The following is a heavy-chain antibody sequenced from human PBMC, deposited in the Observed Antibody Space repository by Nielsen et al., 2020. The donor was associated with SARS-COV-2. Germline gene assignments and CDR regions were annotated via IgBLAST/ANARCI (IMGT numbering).Heavy chain of an antibody. CDR3: ARDWSRAFDV. V-gene: IGHV3-7*01. J-gene: IGHJ3*01. CDR2: IKPDGSEK. CDR1: GFTFSDYA. Sequence: GGSLRLSCAASGFTFSDYAMCWVRQVPGKGLEWVADIKPDGSEKVYVDSVKGRFTISRDNAKNSMSLQMNSLRVEDTAVYYCARDWSRAFDVWGQGTMVTVSS.